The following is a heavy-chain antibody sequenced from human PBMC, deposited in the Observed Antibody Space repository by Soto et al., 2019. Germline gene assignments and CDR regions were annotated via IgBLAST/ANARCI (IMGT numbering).Heavy chain of an antibody. CDR1: GFTFSSYD. CDR3: AKEVGYSSGYDYFDY. V-gene: IGHV3-23*01. J-gene: IGHJ4*02. CDR2: ISGSGVST. Sequence: GGSLRLSCAASGFTFSSYDMHWVRQAPGKGLEWVSGISGSGVSTHYADSVKGRFTISRDNSKNTLYLQMNSLRAEDTAVYYCAKEVGYSSGYDYFDYWGQGTLVTVSS. D-gene: IGHD6-19*01.